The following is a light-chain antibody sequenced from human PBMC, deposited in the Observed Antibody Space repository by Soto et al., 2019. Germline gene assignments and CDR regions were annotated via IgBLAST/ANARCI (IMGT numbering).Light chain of an antibody. CDR1: QNIRNL. CDR2: DAS. Sequence: DIQLTQSPSTLSAAVGDSVTITCRASQNIRNLLAWYQQKPGKAPKPLIYDASTLKTGVPSRFSGSGSGTDFSLTISSLHPEDVATYYCQQVDSYPRTFGQGTKVDI. CDR3: QQVDSYPRT. V-gene: IGKV1-5*01. J-gene: IGKJ1*01.